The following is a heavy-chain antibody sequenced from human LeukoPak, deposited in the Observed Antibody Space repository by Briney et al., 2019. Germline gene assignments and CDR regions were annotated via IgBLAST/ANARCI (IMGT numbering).Heavy chain of an antibody. V-gene: IGHV3-30-3*01. CDR3: AREYNGDYDFWSGYFDYYYGMDV. J-gene: IGHJ6*02. CDR2: ISYDGSNK. Sequence: QTGGSLRLSCAASGFTFSSYAMHWVRQAPGKGLEWVAVISYDGSNKYYADSVKGRFTISRDNSKNTLYLQMNSLRAEDTAVYYCAREYNGDYDFWSGYFDYYYGMDVWVQGTTVTVSS. D-gene: IGHD3-3*01. CDR1: GFTFSSYA.